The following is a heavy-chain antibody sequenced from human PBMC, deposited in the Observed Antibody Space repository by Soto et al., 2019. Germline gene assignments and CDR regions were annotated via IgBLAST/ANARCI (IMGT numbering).Heavy chain of an antibody. J-gene: IGHJ4*02. V-gene: IGHV3-21*01. CDR3: ASGGYCRSTSRPLLPFVY. CDR2: ISSSSTYI. D-gene: IGHD2-2*01. CDR1: GFTFRTHM. Sequence: GGPLRLSCAASGFTFRTHMMNWVRQPPGKGLEWVSSISSSSTYIYYADSVKGRFTISRDNAKNSLYLQMNSLRAEDTAVYYCASGGYCRSTSRPLLPFVYSGQVPLVTVCS.